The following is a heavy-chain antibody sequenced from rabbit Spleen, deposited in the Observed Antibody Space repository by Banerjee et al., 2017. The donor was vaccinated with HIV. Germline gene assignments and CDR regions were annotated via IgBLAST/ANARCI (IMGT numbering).Heavy chain of an antibody. J-gene: IGHJ5*01. V-gene: IGHV1S45*01. CDR2: INFGGSGRT. CDR1: GFSFSSSYW. Sequence: QEQLEESGGDLVKPEGSLTLTCTASGFSFSSSYWICWVRQAPGKGLEWIACINFGGSGRTYYASWAKGRFTISKTSSTTVTLQMTSLTGADTATYFCARDAGNGDNAPDWLDLWGQGTLVTVS. D-gene: IGHD2-1*01. CDR3: ARDAGNGDNAPDWLDL.